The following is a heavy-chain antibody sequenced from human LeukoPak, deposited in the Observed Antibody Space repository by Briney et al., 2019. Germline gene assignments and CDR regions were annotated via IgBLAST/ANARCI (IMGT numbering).Heavy chain of an antibody. CDR3: ARRPSPPDAFDI. J-gene: IGHJ3*02. CDR1: GGSFSAYY. Sequence: SETLSLTCAVYGGSFSAYYWSWIRQPPGKGLEWIGEINHSGSTNYNPSLKSRVTISVDTSKNHFSLKLNSVTAADTAVYYCARRPSPPDAFDIWGQGTVVTVSS. V-gene: IGHV4-34*01. CDR2: INHSGST.